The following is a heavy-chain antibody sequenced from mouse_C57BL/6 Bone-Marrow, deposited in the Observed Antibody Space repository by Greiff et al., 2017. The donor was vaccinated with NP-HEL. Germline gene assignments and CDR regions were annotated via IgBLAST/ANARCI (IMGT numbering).Heavy chain of an antibody. D-gene: IGHD1-2*01. CDR1: GYTFTSYW. CDR2: INPSSGYT. CDR3: AWLDYFDY. Sequence: VQRVESGAELAKPGASVKLSCKASGYTFTSYWMHWVKQRPGQGLEWIGYINPSSGYTKYNQKFKDKATLTADKSSSTAYMQLSSLTYEDSAVYYCAWLDYFDYWGQGTTLTVSS. V-gene: IGHV1-7*01. J-gene: IGHJ2*01.